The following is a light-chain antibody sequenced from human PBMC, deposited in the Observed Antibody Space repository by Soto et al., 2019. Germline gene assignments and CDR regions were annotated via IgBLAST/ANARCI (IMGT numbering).Light chain of an antibody. CDR2: GAS. J-gene: IGKJ5*01. CDR1: QSVSSK. Sequence: EIVMTQSPATLSVSPWERATLSCRASQSVSSKLAWYQQKPGQAPRLLLYGASTRATGIPARFSGSGSGTEFTLTISSLQSEDFAVYYGQQYNNWPPITFGQGTRLEIK. CDR3: QQYNNWPPIT. V-gene: IGKV3-15*01.